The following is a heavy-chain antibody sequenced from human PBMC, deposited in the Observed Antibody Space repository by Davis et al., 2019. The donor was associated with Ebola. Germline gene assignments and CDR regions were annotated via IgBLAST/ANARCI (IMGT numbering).Heavy chain of an antibody. V-gene: IGHV1-18*01. Sequence: AASVKVSCKASGYTFTSYGISWVRQAPGQGLEWMGWISAYNGNTNYAQKLQGRVTMTTDTSTDTAYMELSSLRSEDTAVYYCARAHNYGSYYYYGMDVWGQGTTVTVSS. CDR1: GYTFTSYG. D-gene: IGHD3-10*01. J-gene: IGHJ6*02. CDR3: ARAHNYGSYYYYGMDV. CDR2: ISAYNGNT.